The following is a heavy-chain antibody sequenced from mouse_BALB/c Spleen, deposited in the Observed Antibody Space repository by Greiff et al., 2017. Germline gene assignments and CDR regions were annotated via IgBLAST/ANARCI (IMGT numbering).Heavy chain of an antibody. V-gene: IGHV1-5*01. J-gene: IGHJ1*01. Sequence: VQLKESGTVLARPGASVKMSCKASGYTFTSYWMHWVKQRPGQGLEWIGAIYPGNSDTSYNQKFKGKAKLTAVTSTSTAYMELSSLTNEDSAVYYCTRSYYYGSSWYFDVWGAGTTVTVSS. D-gene: IGHD1-1*01. CDR3: TRSYYYGSSWYFDV. CDR2: IYPGNSDT. CDR1: GYTFTSYW.